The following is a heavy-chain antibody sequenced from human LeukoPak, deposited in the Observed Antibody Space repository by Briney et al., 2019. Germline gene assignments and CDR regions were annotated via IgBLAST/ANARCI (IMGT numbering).Heavy chain of an antibody. Sequence: SETLSLTCTVSGGSINSYYWSWIRQPPGKGLEWIGYIYYSGSTNYNPSLKSRVTISVDTSKNQFSLKLSSVTAADTAVYYCARSGHYYGSGSKGFDYWGQGTLVTVSS. CDR1: GGSINSYY. V-gene: IGHV4-59*01. CDR2: IYYSGST. D-gene: IGHD3-10*01. CDR3: ARSGHYYGSGSKGFDY. J-gene: IGHJ4*02.